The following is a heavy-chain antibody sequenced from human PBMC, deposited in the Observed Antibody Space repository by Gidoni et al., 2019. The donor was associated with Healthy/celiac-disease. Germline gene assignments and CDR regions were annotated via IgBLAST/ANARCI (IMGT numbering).Heavy chain of an antibody. V-gene: IGHV3-11*06. CDR2: ISSSSSYT. CDR3: ARGDVEIRNWYFDL. Sequence: QVQLVESGGGLVKPGGSLRLSCAASGFTFSDYYMSWIRQAPGKGLEWVSYISSSSSYTNYADSVKGRFTISRDNAKNSLYLQMNSLRAEDTAVYYCARGDVEIRNWYFDLWGRGTLVTVSS. CDR1: GFTFSDYY. J-gene: IGHJ2*01.